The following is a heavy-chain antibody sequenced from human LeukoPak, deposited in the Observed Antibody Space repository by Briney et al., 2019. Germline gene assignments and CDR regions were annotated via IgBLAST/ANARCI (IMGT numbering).Heavy chain of an antibody. CDR3: AKGVYGTNYYYYGMDV. V-gene: IGHV3-11*01. Sequence: PGGSLRLSCAASGFTFSDYFMCWIRQAPGKGLEWVSYISSSGSTIYYADSVKGRFTISRDNAKKLLYLQMNSLRAEDTAVYYCAKGVYGTNYYYYGMDVWGQGTTVTVSS. J-gene: IGHJ6*02. CDR1: GFTFSDYF. D-gene: IGHD4-17*01. CDR2: ISSSGSTI.